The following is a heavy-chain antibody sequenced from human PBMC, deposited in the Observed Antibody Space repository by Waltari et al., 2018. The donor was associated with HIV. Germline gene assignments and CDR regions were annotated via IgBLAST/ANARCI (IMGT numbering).Heavy chain of an antibody. CDR2: IYYSGST. Sequence: QLQLQESGPGLVKPSETLSLTCTVSGGSISSSSYYWGWIRQPPGKGLEWIGSIYYSGSTYYNPSLKSRVTISVDTSKNQFSLKLSSVTAADTAVYYCARDEGSGGPHPYYYYYGMDVWGQGTTVTVSS. CDR3: ARDEGSGGPHPYYYYYGMDV. V-gene: IGHV4-39*07. CDR1: GGSISSSSYY. D-gene: IGHD2-15*01. J-gene: IGHJ6*02.